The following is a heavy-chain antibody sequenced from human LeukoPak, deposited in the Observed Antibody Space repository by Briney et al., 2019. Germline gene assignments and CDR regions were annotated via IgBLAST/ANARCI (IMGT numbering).Heavy chain of an antibody. V-gene: IGHV4-59*01. Sequence: PSEALSLTCTVSGGSISSYYWSWIRQPPGKGLEWIGYIYYSGSTNYNPSLKSRVTISVDTSMNQFSLKLSSVTAADTAVYYCARVSAKPTDWFDPWGQEPWSPSPQ. CDR2: IYYSGST. CDR1: GGSISSYY. CDR3: ARVSAKPTDWFDP. D-gene: IGHD3-10*01. J-gene: IGHJ5*02.